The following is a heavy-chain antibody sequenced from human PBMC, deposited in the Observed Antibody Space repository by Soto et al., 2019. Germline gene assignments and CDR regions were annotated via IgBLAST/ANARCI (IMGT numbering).Heavy chain of an antibody. J-gene: IGHJ4*02. CDR2: IYYSGTT. V-gene: IGHV4-28*01. D-gene: IGHD2-21*01. CDR3: AIRKLQGPILY. CDR1: GYSISSSNW. Sequence: SETLSLTCAVSGYSISSSNWWGWIRQPPGKGLEGIGYIYYSGTTYYNPSLKSRVTMSVDTSKNQFSLKLTSVTAVDTAVYYFAIRKLQGPILYRCQATLVT.